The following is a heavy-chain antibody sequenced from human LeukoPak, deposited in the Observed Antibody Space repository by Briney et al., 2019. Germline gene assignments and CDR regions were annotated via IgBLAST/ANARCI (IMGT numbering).Heavy chain of an antibody. CDR1: GFTFSSYG. CDR3: AKARGSWYLNWFDP. CDR2: ISYDGSNK. Sequence: PGGSLRLSCAASGFTFSSYGMHWVRQAPGKGLEWVAVISYDGSNKYYADSVKGRFTISRDNSKNTLYLQMNSLRAEDTAVCYCAKARGSWYLNWFDPWGQGTLVTVSS. J-gene: IGHJ5*02. D-gene: IGHD6-13*01. V-gene: IGHV3-30*18.